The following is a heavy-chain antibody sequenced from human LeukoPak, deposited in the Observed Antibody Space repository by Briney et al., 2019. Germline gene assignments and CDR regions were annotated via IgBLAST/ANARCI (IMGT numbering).Heavy chain of an antibody. CDR2: ISWNSGSI. Sequence: GRSLRLSCAASGFTFDDYAMHWVRQAPGKGLEWVSGISWNSGSIGYADSVKGRFTISRDNAKNSLYLQMNSLRAEDTALYYCAKGIVVVTDGTDVWGQGTTVTVSS. CDR1: GFTFDDYA. J-gene: IGHJ6*02. CDR3: AKGIVVVTDGTDV. D-gene: IGHD2-21*02. V-gene: IGHV3-9*01.